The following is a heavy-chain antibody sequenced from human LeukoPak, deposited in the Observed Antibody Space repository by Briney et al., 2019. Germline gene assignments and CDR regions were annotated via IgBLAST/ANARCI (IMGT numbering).Heavy chain of an antibody. CDR1: GYTFTGYY. D-gene: IGHD3-10*01. J-gene: IGHJ4*02. Sequence: GASVKVSCKTSGYTFTGYYIHWVRQAPGQGLEWMGWINPNSGGTNYAQKFQGRVTMTRDTSTSTVYMGLSSLRSEDTAVYYCARVRGFGELYFREGIDYWGQGTLVTVSS. V-gene: IGHV1-2*02. CDR3: ARVRGFGELYFREGIDY. CDR2: INPNSGGT.